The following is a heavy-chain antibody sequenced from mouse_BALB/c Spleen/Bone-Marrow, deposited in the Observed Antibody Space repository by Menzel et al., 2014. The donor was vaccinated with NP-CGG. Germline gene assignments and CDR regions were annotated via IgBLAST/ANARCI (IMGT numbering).Heavy chain of an antibody. CDR2: INPTGGYT. CDR1: GYTFTSNT. J-gene: IGHJ2*01. D-gene: IGHD1-1*01. Sequence: QVQLQQPAAELARPGASVKMSCKASGYTFTSNTIQWVKQRPGQGLEWIGYINPTGGYTDYNQKFKDKTTLTADKSSSTAYMQLSSLTSEDSAVYYCAREATYYAYFDYWGQGTILTVSS. V-gene: IGHV1-4*02. CDR3: AREATYYAYFDY.